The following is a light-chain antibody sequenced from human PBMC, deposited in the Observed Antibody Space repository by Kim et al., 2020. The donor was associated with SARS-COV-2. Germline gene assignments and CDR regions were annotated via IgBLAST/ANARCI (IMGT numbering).Light chain of an antibody. CDR1: HDISNF. Sequence: DIQLTQSPSFLSASVGDRVTITCRASHDISNFLAWYQQKPGKPPNLLIYAASTLQSGVSSRFSGSGSGTEFTLTIGSLQPEDIATYYCQQLNRSPFTFGPATKVDIK. J-gene: IGKJ3*01. V-gene: IGKV1-9*01. CDR2: AAS. CDR3: QQLNRSPFT.